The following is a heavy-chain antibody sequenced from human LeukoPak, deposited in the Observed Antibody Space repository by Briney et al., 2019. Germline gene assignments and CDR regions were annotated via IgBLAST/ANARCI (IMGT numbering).Heavy chain of an antibody. CDR3: ARHRGDNSNPRYYFYYMDV. D-gene: IGHD4-11*01. J-gene: IGHJ6*03. Sequence: SETLSLTCTVSGGSISSSSYYWGWIRQPPGKGLEWIGTMYHRGSTYYNPSLKSRVTMSGDTSRNHFSLKLSSVIAADAAVYYCARHRGDNSNPRYYFYYMDVWGKGTTVTVSS. CDR1: GGSISSSSYY. CDR2: MYHRGST. V-gene: IGHV4-39*01.